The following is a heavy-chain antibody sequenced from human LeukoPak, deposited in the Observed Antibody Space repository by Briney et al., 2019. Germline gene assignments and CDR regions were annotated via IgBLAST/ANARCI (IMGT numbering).Heavy chain of an antibody. CDR3: ARETSFGEFEY. D-gene: IGHD3-10*01. CDR1: GGSLRMYY. J-gene: IGHJ4*02. V-gene: IGHV4-4*07. CDR2: IYTSGST. Sequence: SETLCLTCTDSGGSLRMYYWSCIRQPAGKGLEWIGRIYTSGSTNYNRSLKSRVTMSEETLKNQLSLKLSSVTAVDTAVYYCARETSFGEFEYWGQGTLVTVSS.